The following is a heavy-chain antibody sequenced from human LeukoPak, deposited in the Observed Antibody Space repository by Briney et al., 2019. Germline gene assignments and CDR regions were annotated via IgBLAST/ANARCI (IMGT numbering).Heavy chain of an antibody. D-gene: IGHD6-19*01. CDR3: AKYELGEGSSGWYDY. J-gene: IGHJ4*02. CDR1: GFTFSSYA. Sequence: GGSLRLSCAASGFTFSSYAMSWVRQAPGKGLEWVSVISGSGGSTYYADSVKGRFTISRDNSKNTLYLQMNSLRAEDTAVYYCAKYELGEGSSGWYDYWGQGTLVTVSS. V-gene: IGHV3-23*01. CDR2: ISGSGGST.